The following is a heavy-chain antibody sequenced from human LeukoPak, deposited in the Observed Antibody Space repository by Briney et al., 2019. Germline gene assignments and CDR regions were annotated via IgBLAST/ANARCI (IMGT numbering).Heavy chain of an antibody. J-gene: IGHJ6*02. V-gene: IGHV3-23*01. CDR1: GFTFSSYA. D-gene: IGHD3-10*01. CDR2: ISGSGGST. Sequence: GGSLRLSCAASGFTFSSYAMSWVRQAPGKGLEWVSAISGSGGSTYYADSVKGRFTISRDNSKNTLYLQMNSLRAEDTAVYYCAKGVVRITMVRGVIILPGNYYYGMDVWGQGTTVTVSS. CDR3: AKGVVRITMVRGVIILPGNYYYGMDV.